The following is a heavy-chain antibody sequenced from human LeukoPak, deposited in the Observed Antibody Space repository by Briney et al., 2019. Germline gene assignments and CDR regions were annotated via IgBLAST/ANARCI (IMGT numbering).Heavy chain of an antibody. CDR1: GGTFSSYA. CDR3: VLGLGADYGMDV. J-gene: IGHJ6*02. CDR2: IIPIFGTA. V-gene: IGHV1-69*13. D-gene: IGHD3-16*01. Sequence: SVNVSCKASGGTFSSYAIGWVRQAPGQGLEWMGGIIPIFGTANYAQKFQGRVTITADESTSTAYMELSSLRSEDTAVYYCVLGLGADYGMDVWGQGTTVTVSS.